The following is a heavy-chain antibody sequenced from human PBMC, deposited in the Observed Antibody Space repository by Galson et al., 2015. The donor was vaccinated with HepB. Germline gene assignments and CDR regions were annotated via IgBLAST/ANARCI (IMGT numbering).Heavy chain of an antibody. Sequence: PALVKPTQTLTLTCTVSGFSLSTSGMCVSWIRQPPGKALEWLAVIDWDDDKYYSTSLNARLTISKDTSKSQVVLTMTNMDPADTATYYCARMLITGDPVDYYGMDVWGLGTTVTVSS. J-gene: IGHJ6*02. D-gene: IGHD7-27*01. CDR2: IDWDDDK. CDR1: GFSLSTSGMC. V-gene: IGHV2-70*01. CDR3: ARMLITGDPVDYYGMDV.